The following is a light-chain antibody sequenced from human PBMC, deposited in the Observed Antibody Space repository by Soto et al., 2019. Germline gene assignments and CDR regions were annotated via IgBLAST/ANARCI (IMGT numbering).Light chain of an antibody. CDR3: QQYNNWPPIT. V-gene: IGKV3-15*01. CDR1: QSVSIN. J-gene: IGKJ5*01. Sequence: ETVMTQSPATLSVSPGEGATLSCRASQSVSINLAWYQQKPGQAPRLLIYGASTRATGIPARFSGSGSGTEFTLTISSLQSEDSAVYYCQQYNNWPPITFGQGTRLEIK. CDR2: GAS.